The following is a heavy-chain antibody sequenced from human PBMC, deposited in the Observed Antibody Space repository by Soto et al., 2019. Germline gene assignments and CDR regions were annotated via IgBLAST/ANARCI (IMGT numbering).Heavy chain of an antibody. D-gene: IGHD3-10*01. Sequence: QVQLVQSGAEVKKPGASVKVSCKASGYTFTSYGISWVRQAPGQGLEGMGWISAYNGNTNYAQKLQGRVTMTTDTSTSTAYMELRSLRSDDTAVYYCARLLPSRVRGGEIDYWGQGTLVTVSS. CDR1: GYTFTSYG. V-gene: IGHV1-18*01. CDR3: ARLLPSRVRGGEIDY. J-gene: IGHJ4*02. CDR2: ISAYNGNT.